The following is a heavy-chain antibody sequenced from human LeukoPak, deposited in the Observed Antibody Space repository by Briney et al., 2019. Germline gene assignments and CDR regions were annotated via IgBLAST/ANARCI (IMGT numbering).Heavy chain of an antibody. Sequence: GGSQRLSCAASTFTFSSYAMSWVRQAPGKGLEWVSAISAGADSTYYADSVQGRFTISRDNSKNTLFLQMSGLSAEDTAVYFCARGAYGDYDSWGQGTLVTVSS. J-gene: IGHJ5*01. CDR3: ARGAYGDYDS. CDR1: TFTFSSYA. V-gene: IGHV3-23*01. CDR2: ISAGADST. D-gene: IGHD4-17*01.